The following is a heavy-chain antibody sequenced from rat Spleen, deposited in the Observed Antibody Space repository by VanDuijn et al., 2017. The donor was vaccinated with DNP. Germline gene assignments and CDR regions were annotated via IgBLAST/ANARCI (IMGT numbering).Heavy chain of an antibody. CDR3: ARGVSSYYGYNSYWYFDF. Sequence: EVQLQESGPGLVKPSQSLSLTCSVTGYSITSNYWAWIRKFPGNKMEWIGYISYSGSTGYNPSLKGRISITRDTSKNQFFLQLNSVTTEETATYYCARGVSSYYGYNSYWYFDFWGPGTMVTVSS. V-gene: IGHV3-1*01. J-gene: IGHJ1*01. D-gene: IGHD1-9*01. CDR1: GYSITSNY. CDR2: ISYSGST.